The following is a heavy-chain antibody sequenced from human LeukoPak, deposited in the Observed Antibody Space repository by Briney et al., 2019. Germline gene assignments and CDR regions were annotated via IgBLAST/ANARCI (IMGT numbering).Heavy chain of an antibody. V-gene: IGHV4-59*08. CDR1: GGSIGSYY. CDR3: ARHRGLYSDYYFDY. CDR2: INYSGDT. Sequence: SETLSLTCTVSGGSIGSYYWSWIRQPPGKGLEWIVYINYSGDTNYNPSLKSRVTISIDTSKNQFYLKLSSVTAADTAVYYCARHRGLYSDYYFDYWGQGTLVTVSS. J-gene: IGHJ4*02. D-gene: IGHD4-11*01.